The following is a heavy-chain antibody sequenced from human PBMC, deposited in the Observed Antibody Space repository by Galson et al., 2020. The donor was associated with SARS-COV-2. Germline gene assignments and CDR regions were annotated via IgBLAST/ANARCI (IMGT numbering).Heavy chain of an antibody. V-gene: IGHV3-30*18. Sequence: GGSLRLSCAASGFAFSNYGMHWVRQAPGKGLEWVAIVSYLGTDETYADSVKGRFTISRDNSKNTVHLDMNSLRAEDTAVYYCAKGGTDYHDTSGYGFDSWGHGTLVTVSS. CDR1: GFAFSNYG. D-gene: IGHD3-22*01. J-gene: IGHJ4*01. CDR2: VSYLGTDE. CDR3: AKGGTDYHDTSGYGFDS.